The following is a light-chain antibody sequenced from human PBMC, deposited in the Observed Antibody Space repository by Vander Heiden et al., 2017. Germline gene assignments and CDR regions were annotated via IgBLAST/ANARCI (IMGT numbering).Light chain of an antibody. CDR3: QQYDNLPYT. J-gene: IGKJ2*01. CDR2: EAS. CDR1: QDIRNY. Sequence: DIQMTQSPSSLSASVGDRVTITCQASQDIRNYLNWYQHKLGKAPKLLIYEASNLETGVPSRFSGSGSGTDFTFTISSLQPEDIATYYCQQYDNLPYTFGQGTKLEIK. V-gene: IGKV1-33*01.